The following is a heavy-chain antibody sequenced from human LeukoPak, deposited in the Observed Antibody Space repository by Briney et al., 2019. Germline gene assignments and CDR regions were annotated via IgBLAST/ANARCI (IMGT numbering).Heavy chain of an antibody. V-gene: IGHV1-2*06. CDR3: ASLRDSSGYYPLEDY. CDR1: GYTFTGYY. CDR2: INPNSGGT. Sequence: ASVKVSCKASGYTFTGYYMHWVRQAPGQGLEWMGRINPNSGGTNYAQKFQGRVTMTRDTSISTAYMELSRLRSDDTAVYYCASLRDSSGYYPLEDYWGQGTLVTVFS. D-gene: IGHD3-22*01. J-gene: IGHJ4*02.